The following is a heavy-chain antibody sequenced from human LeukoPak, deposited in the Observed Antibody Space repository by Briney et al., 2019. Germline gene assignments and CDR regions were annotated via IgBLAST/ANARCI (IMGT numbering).Heavy chain of an antibody. J-gene: IGHJ3*02. V-gene: IGHV3-53*01. Sequence: GGSLRLSCAASGFTVSSSYMSWVRQAPGKGLEWVSVIYSDGNTYYVDSVKGRFTISRDSSKNTLYLQMNSLRAEDTAVYYCARDFSGRGDAFDIWGQGTMVTVSS. CDR1: GFTVSSSY. D-gene: IGHD1-26*01. CDR2: IYSDGNT. CDR3: ARDFSGRGDAFDI.